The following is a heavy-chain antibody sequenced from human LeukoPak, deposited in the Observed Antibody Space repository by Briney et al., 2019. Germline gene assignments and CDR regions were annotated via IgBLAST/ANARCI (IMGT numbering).Heavy chain of an antibody. Sequence: PGGSLRLSCAASGLTFSSYGMHWVRQAPGKGLEWVAVIWYDGSNKYYADSVKGRFTISRDNSKNTLYLQMNSLRAEDTAVYYCAREFKGYCSSTSCPPRFDPWGQGTLVTVSS. CDR2: IWYDGSNK. CDR1: GLTFSSYG. CDR3: AREFKGYCSSTSCPPRFDP. J-gene: IGHJ5*02. D-gene: IGHD2-2*01. V-gene: IGHV3-33*01.